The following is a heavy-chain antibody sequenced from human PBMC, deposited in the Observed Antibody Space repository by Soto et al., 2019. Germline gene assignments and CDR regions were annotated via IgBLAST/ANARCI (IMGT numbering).Heavy chain of an antibody. Sequence: PSETLSLTCTVSGGSISSSSYYWGWIRQPPGKGLEWIGSIYYSGSTYYNPSLKSRVTISVDTSKNQFSLKLSSVTAADTAVYYCARRGANYYDSSHFDYWGQGTLVTVS. J-gene: IGHJ4*02. V-gene: IGHV4-39*01. CDR2: IYYSGST. CDR1: GGSISSSSYY. D-gene: IGHD3-22*01. CDR3: ARRGANYYDSSHFDY.